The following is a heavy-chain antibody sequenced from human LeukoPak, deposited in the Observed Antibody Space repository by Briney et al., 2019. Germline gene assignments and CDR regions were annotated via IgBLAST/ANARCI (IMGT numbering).Heavy chain of an antibody. D-gene: IGHD2-2*01. Sequence: SVKVSCKASGGTFSRYAISWVRQAPGQGLEWMGRIIPILGIANYAQKFQGRVTITADKSTSTAYMELSSLRSEDTAVYYCARDGVVQSDEGFDYWGQGTLVTVSS. J-gene: IGHJ4*02. CDR3: ARDGVVQSDEGFDY. CDR2: IIPILGIA. V-gene: IGHV1-69*04. CDR1: GGTFSRYA.